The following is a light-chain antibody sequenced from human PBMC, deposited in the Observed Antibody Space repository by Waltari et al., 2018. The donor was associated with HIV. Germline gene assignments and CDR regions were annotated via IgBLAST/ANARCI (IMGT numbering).Light chain of an antibody. CDR2: AAS. CDR3: QQSYSTPRT. V-gene: IGKV1-39*01. CDR1: QSISSY. J-gene: IGKJ1*01. Sequence: EIPMNQSPTLPSASVGKRVNITCRASQSISSYLNWYQQKPGKAPKLLIYAASSLQSGVPSRFSGSGSGTDFTLTISSLQPEDFATYYCQQSYSTPRTFGQGTKVEIK.